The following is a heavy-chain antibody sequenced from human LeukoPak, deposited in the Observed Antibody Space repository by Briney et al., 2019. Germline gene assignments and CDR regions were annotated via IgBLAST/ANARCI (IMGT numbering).Heavy chain of an antibody. CDR2: IKQDGSEK. J-gene: IGHJ6*02. CDR1: GFTFNNYW. CDR3: AGGTGMDV. Sequence: GGSLRLSCSASGFTFNNYWMSWVRQAPGKGLEWVASIKQDGSEKYYVDFVKGRFSISRDNAKNSLYLQMNSLGADDTAVYYCAGGTGMDVWGQGTTVTVSS. D-gene: IGHD1-1*01. V-gene: IGHV3-7*05.